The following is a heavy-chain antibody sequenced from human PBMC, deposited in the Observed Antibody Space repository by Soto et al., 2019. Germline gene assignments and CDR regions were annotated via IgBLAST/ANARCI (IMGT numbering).Heavy chain of an antibody. CDR1: GGSISSYY. CDR3: AILSSGKISSGEWFDP. Sequence: SETLSLTCTVSGGSISSYYWSWIRQPPGKGLEWIGYIYYSGSTNYNPSLKSRVTISVDTSKNQFSLKLSSVTAADTAVYYCAILSSGKISSGEWFDPWGQGTLVTVSS. V-gene: IGHV4-59*08. CDR2: IYYSGST. D-gene: IGHD6-6*01. J-gene: IGHJ5*02.